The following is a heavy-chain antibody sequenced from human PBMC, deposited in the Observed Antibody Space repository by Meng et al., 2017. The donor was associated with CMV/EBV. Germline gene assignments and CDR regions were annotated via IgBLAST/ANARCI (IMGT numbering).Heavy chain of an antibody. V-gene: IGHV3-23*01. D-gene: IGHD3-10*01. CDR2: ISGRGDNT. CDR1: EIAFSSYA. Sequence: GGSLRLSCAASEIAFSSYAMNWVRLPPGKGLEWVSGISGRGDNTHYADSVKGRFTISRDNSRNTLFLQMTSQRAEDTALYYCAKDRGYRTYNGMDVWGQGTTVTVSS. CDR3: AKDRGYRTYNGMDV. J-gene: IGHJ6*02.